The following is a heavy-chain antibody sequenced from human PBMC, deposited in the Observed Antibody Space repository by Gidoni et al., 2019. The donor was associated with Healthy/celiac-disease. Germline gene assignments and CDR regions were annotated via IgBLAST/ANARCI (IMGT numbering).Heavy chain of an antibody. J-gene: IGHJ2*01. Sequence: EVQLVESGGGLVQPGRSLRLSCTASGFTLGADAMSWVRQAPGKGLEWVGFIRSKAYGGTTEYAASVKGRFTISRDDSKSIAYLQMNSLKTEDTAVYYCTRDRDYGDYLNWYFDLWGRGTLVTVSS. V-gene: IGHV3-49*04. D-gene: IGHD4-17*01. CDR1: GFTLGADA. CDR2: IRSKAYGGTT. CDR3: TRDRDYGDYLNWYFDL.